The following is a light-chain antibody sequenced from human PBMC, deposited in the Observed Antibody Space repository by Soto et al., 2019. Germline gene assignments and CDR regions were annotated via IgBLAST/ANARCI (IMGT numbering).Light chain of an antibody. CDR3: QQYNSWPWT. J-gene: IGKJ1*01. CDR1: QSMSDT. CDR2: GAS. Sequence: EIVMTQSPFTRSVSPGGRATLSCRASQSMSDTLAWYQQKPGQAPRLLIHGASTRAPGFPARFSGSGSGTDFTLTISSLQSEDFAVYYCQQYNSWPWTFGQGTKVDIK. V-gene: IGKV3-15*01.